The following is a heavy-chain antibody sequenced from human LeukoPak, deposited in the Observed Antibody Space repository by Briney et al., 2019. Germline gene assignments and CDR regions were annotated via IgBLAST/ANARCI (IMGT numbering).Heavy chain of an antibody. CDR2: IYHSGST. CDR1: GGSISSSSYY. D-gene: IGHD5-18*01. V-gene: IGHV4-39*07. CDR3: ARERGTAMDDAFDI. J-gene: IGHJ3*02. Sequence: PSETLSLTCTVSGGSISSSSYYWGWIRQPPGKGLEWIGSIYHSGSTYYNPSLKSRVTISVDTSKNQFSLKLSSVTAADTAVYYCARERGTAMDDAFDIWGQGTMVTVSS.